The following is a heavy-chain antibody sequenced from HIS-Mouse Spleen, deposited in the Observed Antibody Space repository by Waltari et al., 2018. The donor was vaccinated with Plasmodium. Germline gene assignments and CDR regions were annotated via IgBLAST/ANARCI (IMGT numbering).Heavy chain of an antibody. CDR1: GFTFSSYS. V-gene: IGHV3-21*01. J-gene: IGHJ2*01. Sequence: EVQLVESGGGLVKPGGSLSLSCAASGFTFSSYSMNWVRQDPGKGLEWVSSISSSSSYIYYADSVKGRFTISRDNAKNSLYLQMNSLRAEDTAVYYCAREDILTGYYNDYWYFDLWGRGTLVTVSS. CDR3: AREDILTGYYNDYWYFDL. D-gene: IGHD3-9*01. CDR2: ISSSSSYI.